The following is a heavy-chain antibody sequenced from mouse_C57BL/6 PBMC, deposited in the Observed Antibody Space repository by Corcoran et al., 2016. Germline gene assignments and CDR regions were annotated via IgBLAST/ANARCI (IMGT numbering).Heavy chain of an antibody. J-gene: IGHJ3*01. V-gene: IGHV1-81*01. D-gene: IGHD2-1*01. CDR1: GYTFTSYG. CDR3: GDGKFAY. CDR2: IYPRSGNT. Sequence: QVQLQQSGAELARPGASVKLSCKASGYTFTSYGISWVKQRTGQGLEWIGEIYPRSGNTYYNEKFKGKATLTADKSSSTAYMELRSLTSEDSAVYFCGDGKFAYWGQGTLVTVSA.